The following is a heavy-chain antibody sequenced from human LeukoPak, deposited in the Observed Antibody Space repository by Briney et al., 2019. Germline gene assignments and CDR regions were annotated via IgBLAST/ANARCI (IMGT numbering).Heavy chain of an antibody. CDR3: ARFNWNAEGIY. CDR1: GFTFSSNS. Sequence: GGSLRLSCAASGFTFSSNSMNWVRQAPGKGLEWVSSISSSSSYIYYADSVKGRFTISRDNAKNSLYLQMNSLRAEDTAVYYCARFNWNAEGIYWGQGTLVTVSS. CDR2: ISSSSSYI. V-gene: IGHV3-21*01. D-gene: IGHD1-1*01. J-gene: IGHJ4*02.